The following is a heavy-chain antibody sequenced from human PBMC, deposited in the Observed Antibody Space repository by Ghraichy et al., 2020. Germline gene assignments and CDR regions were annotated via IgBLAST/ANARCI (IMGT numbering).Heavy chain of an antibody. V-gene: IGHV3-7*05. CDR3: ARDLIVGVPSAIGHNYYYYGMAV. CDR1: GFALSTYW. Sequence: GSLRLSCAASGFALSTYWMSWVRQGPGRGLEWVANINQDGSEKYYVDSVKGRFTVSRDNAKNSLYLQMNSLRAEDTAVYYCARDLIVGVPSAIGHNYYYYGMAVWGQGTTVIVSS. CDR2: INQDGSEK. D-gene: IGHD2-2*02. J-gene: IGHJ6*02.